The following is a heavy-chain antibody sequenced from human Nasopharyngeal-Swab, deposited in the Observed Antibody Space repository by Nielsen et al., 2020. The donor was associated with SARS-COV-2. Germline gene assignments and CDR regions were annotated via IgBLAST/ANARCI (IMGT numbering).Heavy chain of an antibody. CDR2: IIPIFGTA. V-gene: IGHV1-69*13. Sequence: SVKVSCKASGGTFSSYAISWVRQAPGQGLEWMGGIIPIFGTANYAQEFQGRVTITADESTSTAYMERSSLRSEDTAVYYCARGGYYGSGSYFHYYYGMDVWGQGTTVTVSS. CDR1: GGTFSSYA. J-gene: IGHJ6*02. D-gene: IGHD3-10*01. CDR3: ARGGYYGSGSYFHYYYGMDV.